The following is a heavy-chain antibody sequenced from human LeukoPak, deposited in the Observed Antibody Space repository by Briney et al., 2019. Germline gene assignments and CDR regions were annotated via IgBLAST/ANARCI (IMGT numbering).Heavy chain of an antibody. D-gene: IGHD5-24*01. Sequence: ASVKVSCKASGYIFTNYGTSWVRQAPGQGLEWMGWISAYNGNTNYAQKFQGRVTMTRDTSTSTVYMELSSLRSEDTAVYYCARVRDGYNDAYDIWGQGTMVTVHS. CDR3: ARVRDGYNDAYDI. V-gene: IGHV1-18*01. J-gene: IGHJ3*02. CDR1: GYIFTNYG. CDR2: ISAYNGNT.